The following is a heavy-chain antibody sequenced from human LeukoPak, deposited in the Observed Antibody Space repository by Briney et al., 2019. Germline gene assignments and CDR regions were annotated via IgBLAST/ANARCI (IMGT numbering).Heavy chain of an antibody. V-gene: IGHV1-69*02. CDR2: IIPILGVP. D-gene: IGHD3-10*01. CDR1: GDTFSVYT. CDR3: ARGRYYGSGSKNWFDS. Sequence: SVKVSCKTSGDTFSVYTLNWVRQGPGQGLEWMGRIIPILGVPTYAQKFQDRVTITADRSTNTAYMELNSLKSEDTAMYYCARGRYYGSGSKNWFDSWGQGTLVTVSS. J-gene: IGHJ5*01.